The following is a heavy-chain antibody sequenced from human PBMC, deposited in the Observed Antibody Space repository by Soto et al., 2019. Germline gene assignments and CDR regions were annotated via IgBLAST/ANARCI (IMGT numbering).Heavy chain of an antibody. J-gene: IGHJ4*02. Sequence: QITLKESGPTLVKPTQTLTLTCTFSGFSLTTSGVGVGWIRQPPGKALEWLAVIYWDEDKRYSPSLKSRLTITKDTSRNQVVLTMTNMDPVDTATYYCARRTAVAGTVDYWGRGILVTVS. D-gene: IGHD6-19*01. CDR3: ARRTAVAGTVDY. CDR1: GFSLTTSGVG. V-gene: IGHV2-5*02. CDR2: IYWDEDK.